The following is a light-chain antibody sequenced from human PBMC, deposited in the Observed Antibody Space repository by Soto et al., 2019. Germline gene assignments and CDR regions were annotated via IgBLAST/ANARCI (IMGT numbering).Light chain of an antibody. CDR2: DVS. CDR3: CSYAGSGTNV. V-gene: IGLV2-23*02. Sequence: QSVLTQPACVSGSPGQSITISCTGTSSNVGNFNVVSWYQQHPGKAPKVIIYDVSERPSGVSHRFSGSKSGNTASLTISGLQAEDEADYYCCSYAGSGTNVFGTGTKVTAL. J-gene: IGLJ1*01. CDR1: SSNVGNFNV.